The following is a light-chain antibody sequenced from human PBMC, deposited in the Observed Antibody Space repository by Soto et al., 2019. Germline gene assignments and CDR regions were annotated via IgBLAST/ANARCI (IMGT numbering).Light chain of an antibody. J-gene: IGLJ1*01. CDR2: EVS. CDR1: SSDVGTYNR. CDR3: SSFTTSNSYV. Sequence: QSVLTQPPSVSGSPGQSVTISCTGTSSDVGTYNRVSWYQQPPGTAPKLIISEVSNRPSGVPDRFSGSKSGNTASLTISGLQAGDEADYYCSSFTTSNSYVFGTGTKSPS. V-gene: IGLV2-18*02.